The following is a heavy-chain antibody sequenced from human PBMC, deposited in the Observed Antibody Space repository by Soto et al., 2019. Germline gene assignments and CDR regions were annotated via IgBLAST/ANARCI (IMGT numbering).Heavy chain of an antibody. D-gene: IGHD2-15*01. J-gene: IGHJ6*02. CDR1: GYTFTGYY. V-gene: IGHV1-2*02. CDR2: INPNSGGT. Sequence: ASVKVSCKAAGYTFTGYYMHWVRQAPGQGLEWMGWINPNSGGTNYAQKFQGGVTMTRDTSISTAYMELSRLRSDDTAVYYCAKGVVAATNGMDVWGQGTTVTVSS. CDR3: AKGVVAATNGMDV.